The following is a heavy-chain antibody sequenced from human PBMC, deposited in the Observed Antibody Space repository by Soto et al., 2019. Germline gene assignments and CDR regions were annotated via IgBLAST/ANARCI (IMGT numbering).Heavy chain of an antibody. J-gene: IGHJ4*02. D-gene: IGHD3-22*01. CDR3: AGPRSGYYYYPFDY. CDR1: GGSVSSGTYY. V-gene: IGHV4-61*01. Sequence: QVQLQESGPGLVKPSETLSLTCTVSGGSVSSGTYYWSWIRQPPGKGLEWIGYIYYSGSTNYNPSPKRRVPISLAASKNQCPLKLSPVTAAAAAVYYCAGPRSGYYYYPFDYWGQGTLVTVSS. CDR2: IYYSGST.